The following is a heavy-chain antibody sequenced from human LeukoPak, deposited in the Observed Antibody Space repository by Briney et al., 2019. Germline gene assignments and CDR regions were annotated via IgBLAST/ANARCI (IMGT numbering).Heavy chain of an antibody. D-gene: IGHD2-15*01. CDR3: ARDRLVVAATELDYGMDV. CDR2: ISSSGSTI. J-gene: IGHJ6*02. Sequence: GGSLRLSCEASGFTFSDYYMSWIRQAPGKGLEWVSYISSSGSTIYYADSVKGRFTISRDNAKNSLYLQMNSLRAEDTAVYYCARDRLVVAATELDYGMDVWGQGTTVTVSS. V-gene: IGHV3-11*01. CDR1: GFTFSDYY.